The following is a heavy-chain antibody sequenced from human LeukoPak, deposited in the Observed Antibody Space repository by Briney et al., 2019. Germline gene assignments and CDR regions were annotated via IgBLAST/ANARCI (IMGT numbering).Heavy chain of an antibody. V-gene: IGHV4-39*07. CDR2: INHSGST. CDR1: GGSISSSSYY. J-gene: IGHJ4*02. D-gene: IGHD5-12*01. CDR3: ARGRHRWLRPEPPFDY. Sequence: PSETLSLTCTVSGGSISSSSYYWSWIRQPPGKGLEWIGEINHSGSTNYNPSLKSRVTISVDTSKNQFSLKLSSVTAADTAVYYCARGRHRWLRPEPPFDYWGQGTLVTVSS.